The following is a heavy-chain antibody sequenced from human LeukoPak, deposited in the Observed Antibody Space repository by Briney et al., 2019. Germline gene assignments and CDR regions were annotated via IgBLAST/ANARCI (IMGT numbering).Heavy chain of an antibody. CDR1: GGSISSYY. V-gene: IGHV4-59*01. D-gene: IGHD6-19*01. Sequence: NPSETLSLTCTVSGGSISSYYWSWIRQPPGKGLEWIGYIYYSGSTNYNPSLKSRVTIPVDTSKNQFSLKLSSVTAADTAVYYCARDLGSSGWYSVWFDPWGQGTLVTVSS. J-gene: IGHJ5*02. CDR2: IYYSGST. CDR3: ARDLGSSGWYSVWFDP.